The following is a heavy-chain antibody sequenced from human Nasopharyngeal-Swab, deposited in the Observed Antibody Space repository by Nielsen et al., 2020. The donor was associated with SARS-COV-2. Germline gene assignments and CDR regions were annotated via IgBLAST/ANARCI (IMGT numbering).Heavy chain of an antibody. J-gene: IGHJ3*02. Sequence: GESLKISCAASGFTFSSYGMHWVRQAPGKGLEWVAVISYDGRNKYYADSVKGRFTISRDNSKNTLYLQMNSLRAEDTAVYYCAKVSGYSSGWYTPAGAFDIWGQGTMVTVSS. D-gene: IGHD6-19*01. CDR3: AKVSGYSSGWYTPAGAFDI. V-gene: IGHV3-30*18. CDR2: ISYDGRNK. CDR1: GFTFSSYG.